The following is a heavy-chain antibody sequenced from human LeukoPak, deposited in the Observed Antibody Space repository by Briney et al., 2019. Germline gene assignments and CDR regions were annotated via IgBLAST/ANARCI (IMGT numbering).Heavy chain of an antibody. Sequence: PGGPLRLSCAASGCTFSDYYMSWIRQAPGKGLEWVSYISSSSSYTNYADSVKGRFTISRDNAKNSLYLQMNSLSAEDTAVYYCARAGNYDSSGPFDYWGQGTLVTVSS. CDR2: ISSSSSYT. J-gene: IGHJ4*02. CDR1: GCTFSDYY. D-gene: IGHD3-22*01. CDR3: ARAGNYDSSGPFDY. V-gene: IGHV3-11*05.